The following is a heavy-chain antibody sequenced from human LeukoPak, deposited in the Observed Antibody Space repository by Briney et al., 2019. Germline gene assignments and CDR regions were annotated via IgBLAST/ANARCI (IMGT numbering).Heavy chain of an antibody. V-gene: IGHV4-38-2*02. CDR3: ARVTSRLGWFDP. CDR2: ISHSGST. J-gene: IGHJ5*02. D-gene: IGHD1-14*01. CDR1: GYSISSGYY. Sequence: SETLSLTCTVSGYSISSGYYWGWIRPPPGKGLEWIGSISHSGSTYYNPSLKRRVTISVDKSKNQFSLKLRSVTAADTAVYYCARVTSRLGWFDPWGQGTLVTVSS.